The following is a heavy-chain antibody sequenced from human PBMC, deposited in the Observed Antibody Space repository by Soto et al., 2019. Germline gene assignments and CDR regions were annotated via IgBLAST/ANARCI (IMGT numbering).Heavy chain of an antibody. V-gene: IGHV3-7*01. CDR2: TVPDGSEK. J-gene: IGHJ5*01. Sequence: GGSLRLCCAASGLTFCDSWMNWVRQAPGKGLEWVASTVPDGSEKYYADSVKGRFTISRDNTKTSLYLQMTSLRVAATAIYYCARDRGFSCFDLWGQGTLVTVSS. CDR3: ARDRGFSCFDL. CDR1: GLTFCDSW. D-gene: IGHD3-10*01.